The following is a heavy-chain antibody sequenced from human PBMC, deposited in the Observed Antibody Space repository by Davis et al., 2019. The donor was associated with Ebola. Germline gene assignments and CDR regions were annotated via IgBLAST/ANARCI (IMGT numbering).Heavy chain of an antibody. CDR3: ARESMLLDL. CDR1: GFTFSSYG. D-gene: IGHD2-15*01. V-gene: IGHV3-30*03. Sequence: GESLKISCAASGFTFSSYGMHWVRQAPGKGLEWVAVISYDGSNKYYADSVKGRFTISRDNSKNTLYLQMNSLRAEDTAVYYCARESMLLDLWGRGTLVTVSS. CDR2: ISYDGSNK. J-gene: IGHJ2*01.